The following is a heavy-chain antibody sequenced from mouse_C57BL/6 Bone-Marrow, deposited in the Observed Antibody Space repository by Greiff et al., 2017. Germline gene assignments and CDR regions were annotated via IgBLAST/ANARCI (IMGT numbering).Heavy chain of an antibody. CDR3: ARRGYGNYLHFDY. J-gene: IGHJ2*01. CDR1: GYTFTSYG. CDR2: IYPRSGNT. D-gene: IGHD2-10*02. Sequence: QVQLKESGAELARPGASVKLSCKASGYTFTSYGISWVKQRTGQGLEWIGEIYPRSGNTYYNEKFKGKATLTADKSSSTAYMELRSLTSEDSAVYFCARRGYGNYLHFDYWGQGTTLTVSS. V-gene: IGHV1-81*01.